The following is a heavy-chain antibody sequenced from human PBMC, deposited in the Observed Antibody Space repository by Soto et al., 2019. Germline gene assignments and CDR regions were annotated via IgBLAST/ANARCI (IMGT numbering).Heavy chain of an antibody. D-gene: IGHD2-2*01. Sequence: QVQLQESGPGLVKPSETLSLTCNVSGGSISSYYWSWIRQPPGKGLEYIGHVYNSGSTIHCPSLKSRATISVDTSKNQFSLKLTSVTAADTAVYYCAGGSSLCWECFHHWGQGIRITVSS. CDR1: GGSISSYY. CDR2: VYNSGST. CDR3: AGGSSLCWECFHH. J-gene: IGHJ1*01. V-gene: IGHV4-59*01.